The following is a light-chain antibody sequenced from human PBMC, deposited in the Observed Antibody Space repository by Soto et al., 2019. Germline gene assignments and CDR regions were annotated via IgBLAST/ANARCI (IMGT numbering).Light chain of an antibody. CDR3: QQYKSWPPIT. CDR2: GAS. CDR1: QSLNTD. J-gene: IGKJ5*01. Sequence: EILMTQSPDSLSASPGETATLSCRASQSLNTDLAWYQQKPGQAPRLLLYGASTRATGISTRFSGGGSGTEFTLTISGLQSEDSAVYYCQQYKSWPPITFGQGTRLEI. V-gene: IGKV3-15*01.